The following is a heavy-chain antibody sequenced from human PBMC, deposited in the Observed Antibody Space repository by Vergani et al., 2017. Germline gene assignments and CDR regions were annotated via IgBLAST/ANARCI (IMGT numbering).Heavy chain of an antibody. V-gene: IGHV1-8*01. CDR3: ARGPEYPTWSQLWSDDYYYYYMDV. CDR1: GYTFTSYD. CDR2: MNPNSGNT. J-gene: IGHJ6*03. Sequence: QVQLVQSGAEVKKPGASVKVSCKASGYTFTSYDINWVRQATGQGLEWMGWMNPNSGNTGYAQKFQGRVTMTRNTSISTAYMELSSLGSEDTAVYYCARGPEYPTWSQLWSDDYYYYYMDVWGKGTTVTVSS. D-gene: IGHD5-18*01.